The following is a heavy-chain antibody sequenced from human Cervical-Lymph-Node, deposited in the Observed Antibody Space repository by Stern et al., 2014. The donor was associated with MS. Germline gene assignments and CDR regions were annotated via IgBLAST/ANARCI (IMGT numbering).Heavy chain of an antibody. J-gene: IGHJ4*02. D-gene: IGHD3-10*01. Sequence: QVQLQQSGAEVKKPGASVKVSCKASGYTFTSYGISWVRQAPGQELEWMGWISAYNGNTNYAQKLQGRVTMTTDTSTSTAYMELRSLRSDDTAVYYCARDRLILWFGIEFDYWGQGTLVTVSS. V-gene: IGHV1-18*01. CDR1: GYTFTSYG. CDR2: ISAYNGNT. CDR3: ARDRLILWFGIEFDY.